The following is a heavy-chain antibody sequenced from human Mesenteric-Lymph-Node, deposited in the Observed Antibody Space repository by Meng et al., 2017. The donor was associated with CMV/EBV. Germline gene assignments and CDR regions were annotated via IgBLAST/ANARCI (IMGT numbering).Heavy chain of an antibody. V-gene: IGHV1-69*10. CDR1: GRTFSSYA. D-gene: IGHD6-13*01. Sequence: SVKVSCKASGRTFSSYAISWVRQAPGQGLEWMGGIITILGIANYAQKFQGRVTITADKSTSTAYMELSSLRSEDTAVYYCAIEIAAGGTPAYYYYGMDVWGQGTTVTVSS. CDR2: IITILGIA. J-gene: IGHJ6*02. CDR3: AIEIAAGGTPAYYYYGMDV.